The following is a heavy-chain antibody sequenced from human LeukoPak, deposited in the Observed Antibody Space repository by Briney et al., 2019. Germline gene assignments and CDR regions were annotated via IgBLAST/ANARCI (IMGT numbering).Heavy chain of an antibody. D-gene: IGHD4-17*01. CDR1: GFTFSSYG. CDR2: IRYDGSNK. CDR3: AKLKPTVTSKTRASVIYYYYYYMDV. Sequence: HPGGSLRLSCAASGFTFSSYGMHWVRQAPGKGLEWVAFIRYDGSNKYYADSVKGRFTISRDNSKNTLYLQMNSLRAEDTAVYYCAKLKPTVTSKTRASVIYYYYYYMDVWGKGTTVTISS. J-gene: IGHJ6*03. V-gene: IGHV3-30*02.